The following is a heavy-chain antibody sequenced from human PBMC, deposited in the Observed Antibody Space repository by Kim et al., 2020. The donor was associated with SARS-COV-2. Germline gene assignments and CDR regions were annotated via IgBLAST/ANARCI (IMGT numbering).Heavy chain of an antibody. CDR1: GFSFSDYA. Sequence: GGSLRLSCAASGFSFSDYAMSWVRQAPGKGLEWVSSISGNSAWTHSAGSVRGRFAISRDNSKNTLYLQMNSLRAEDTALYYCAKDRSDYGQPYIHLGMDVWGQGITVTVSS. J-gene: IGHJ6*02. D-gene: IGHD4-17*01. CDR2: ISGNSAWT. V-gene: IGHV3-23*01. CDR3: AKDRSDYGQPYIHLGMDV.